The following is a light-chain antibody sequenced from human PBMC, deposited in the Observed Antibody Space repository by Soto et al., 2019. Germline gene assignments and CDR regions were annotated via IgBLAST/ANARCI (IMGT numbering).Light chain of an antibody. V-gene: IGKV3-20*01. CDR2: GAS. Sequence: EIVLTQYPGTLSLSSGESATISCRASQSVSSSYLAWYQQKPGQAPRLLIYGASSRATGIPDGFSGSGSGTDFTLTISRLEPEDFAVDYCQQYGSSPPYTFGQRTKLEL. CDR1: QSVSSSY. J-gene: IGKJ2*01. CDR3: QQYGSSPPYT.